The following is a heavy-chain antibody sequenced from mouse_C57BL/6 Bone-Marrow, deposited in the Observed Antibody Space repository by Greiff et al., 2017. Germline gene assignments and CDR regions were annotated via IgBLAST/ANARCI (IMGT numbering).Heavy chain of an antibody. Sequence: QVQLQQPGAELVKPGASVKMSCKASGYTFTSYWITWVKQRPGQGLEWIGDIYPGSGSTNYNEKFKSKATLTVDTSSSTAYMQLSSLTSEDSAVYYCARDYYGSSPRYFDVWGTGTTVTVSS. CDR1: GYTFTSYW. CDR2: IYPGSGST. D-gene: IGHD1-1*01. CDR3: ARDYYGSSPRYFDV. J-gene: IGHJ1*03. V-gene: IGHV1-55*01.